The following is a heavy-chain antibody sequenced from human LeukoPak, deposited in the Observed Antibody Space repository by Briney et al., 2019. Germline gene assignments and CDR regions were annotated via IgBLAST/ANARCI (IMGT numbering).Heavy chain of an antibody. J-gene: IGHJ4*02. CDR1: GGSISSYY. CDR3: ARLVFGEFPYFDY. V-gene: IGHV4-59*08. D-gene: IGHD3-10*01. Sequence: SETLSLTCTVSGGSISSYYWSWIRQPPGKGLEWIGYIYYSGSTNFNPSLKSRVTISVDTSKNQFSLKLSSVTAADTAVYYCARLVFGEFPYFDYWGQGTLVTVSS. CDR2: IYYSGST.